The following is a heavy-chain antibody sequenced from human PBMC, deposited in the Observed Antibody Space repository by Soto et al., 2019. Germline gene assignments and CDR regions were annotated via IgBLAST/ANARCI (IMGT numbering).Heavy chain of an antibody. D-gene: IGHD5-18*01. J-gene: IGHJ4*02. CDR1: GASISSGSYF. CDR3: ARVDTSMVNYFDH. V-gene: IGHV4-31*03. CDR2: THYSGRT. Sequence: QVQLQESGPGLVKPSQTLSVTCTVSGASISSGSYFWSWIRQHPGKGLEWIGYTHYSGRTFYNPSLKSRLTISADTSKNQVSLTLKSVTAADTSVSFCARVDTSMVNYFDHWGQGILVAVSS.